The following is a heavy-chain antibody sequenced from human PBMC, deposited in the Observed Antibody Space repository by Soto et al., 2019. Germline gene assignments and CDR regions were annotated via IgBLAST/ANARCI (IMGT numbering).Heavy chain of an antibody. CDR3: ARAIATGQLDP. D-gene: IGHD2-15*01. CDR1: GYTFTRYT. CDR2: INPDNGNT. V-gene: IGHV1-3*01. Sequence: QVQLVQSGAEVKKPGASVKISCKASGYTFTRYTMNWVRQAPGQRLEWMGWINPDNGNTKSSQKFQDRGIITRDTSASTAYIDLSSLRSEDTAVYYCARAIATGQLDPWGQGTLVTVSS. J-gene: IGHJ5*02.